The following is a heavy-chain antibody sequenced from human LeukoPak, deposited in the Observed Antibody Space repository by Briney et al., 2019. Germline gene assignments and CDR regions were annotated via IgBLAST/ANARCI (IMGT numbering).Heavy chain of an antibody. CDR1: GYTFTGYY. D-gene: IGHD6-19*01. CDR2: VDPEDGET. V-gene: IGHV1-69-2*01. Sequence: GASVKVSCKASGYTFTGYYMHWVRQAPGQGLEWMGLVDPEDGETIYAEKFQGRVTITADTSTDTAYMELSSLRSEDTAVYYCATGSPYSSGRDYWGQGTLVTVSS. CDR3: ATGSPYSSGRDY. J-gene: IGHJ4*02.